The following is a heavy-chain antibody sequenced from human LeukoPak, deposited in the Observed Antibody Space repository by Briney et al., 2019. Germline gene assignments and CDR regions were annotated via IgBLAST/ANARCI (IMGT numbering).Heavy chain of an antibody. CDR1: GYTFTSYD. D-gene: IGHD3-22*01. Sequence: ASVKVSCKASGYTFTSYDINWVRQATGQGLEWMGWMNPNSGNTGYAQKFQGRVTMTRNTSISTAYMELSSLRSEDTAVYYCARQAVYYDSSGYYSFDYWGQGTLVTVSS. V-gene: IGHV1-8*01. J-gene: IGHJ4*02. CDR3: ARQAVYYDSSGYYSFDY. CDR2: MNPNSGNT.